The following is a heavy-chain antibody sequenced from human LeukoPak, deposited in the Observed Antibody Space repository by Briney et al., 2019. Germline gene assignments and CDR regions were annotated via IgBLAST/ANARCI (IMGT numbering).Heavy chain of an antibody. CDR2: IYYSGST. D-gene: IGHD3-22*01. CDR1: GYSISSGYY. CDR3: ARVGAMIPRAFDI. J-gene: IGHJ3*02. V-gene: IGHV4-38-2*02. Sequence: SETLSLTCTVSGYSISSGYYWDWIRQPPRKGLEWIGYIYYSGSTNYNPSLKSRVTISVDTSKNQFSLKLSSVTAADTAVYYCARVGAMIPRAFDIWGQGTMVTVSS.